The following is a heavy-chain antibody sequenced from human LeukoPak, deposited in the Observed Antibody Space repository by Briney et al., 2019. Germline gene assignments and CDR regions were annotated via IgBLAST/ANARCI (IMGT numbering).Heavy chain of an antibody. CDR3: ARTDIVATIHFDY. CDR1: GGSVSSSNYY. D-gene: IGHD5-12*01. Sequence: SETLSLTCTVSGGSVSSSNYYWSWIRQPPGKGLEWIGYIYYSGTTNYNPSLKSRVTILVDTSKNQFSLKLSSVTAADTAVYYCARTDIVATIHFDYWGQGTLVTVSS. CDR2: IYYSGTT. V-gene: IGHV4-61*01. J-gene: IGHJ4*02.